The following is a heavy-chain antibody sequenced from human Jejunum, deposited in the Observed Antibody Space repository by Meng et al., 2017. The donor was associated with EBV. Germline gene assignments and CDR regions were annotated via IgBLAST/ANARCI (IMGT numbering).Heavy chain of an antibody. CDR2: IYYSGSA. CDR1: GGSISSGGYS. CDR3: ARGAYFDY. J-gene: IGHJ4*02. Sequence: QLLLEESGSGLVKPSETLSLTCAVSGGSISSGGYSWHWIRQPPGKGLQWIGYIYYSGSAFYNPSLKSRVTLSVDRSKNQFSLNLSSVTAADTAVYYCARGAYFDYWGQGTLVTVSS. V-gene: IGHV4-30-2*01.